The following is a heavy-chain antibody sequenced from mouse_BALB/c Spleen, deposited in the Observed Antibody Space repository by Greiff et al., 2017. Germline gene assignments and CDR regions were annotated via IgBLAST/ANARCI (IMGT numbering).Heavy chain of an antibody. V-gene: IGHV5-6*02. CDR1: GFTFSSYG. Sequence: EVKLEESGGDLVKPGGSLKLSCAASGFTFSSYGMSWVRQTPDKRLEWVATISSGGSYTYYPDSVKGRFTISRDNAKNTLYLQMSSLKSKDTAMYYCARFITTATSMDYWGQGTSVTVSS. CDR2: ISSGGSYT. CDR3: ARFITTATSMDY. J-gene: IGHJ4*01. D-gene: IGHD1-2*01.